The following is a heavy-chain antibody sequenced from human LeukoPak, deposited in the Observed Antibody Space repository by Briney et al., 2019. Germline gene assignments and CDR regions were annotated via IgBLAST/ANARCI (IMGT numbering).Heavy chain of an antibody. V-gene: IGHV3-11*04. Sequence: GGSLRLSCAASGFIFSGYYMSWIRQAPGKGLECVSYISSSGSTIYYADSVKGRFTISRDNAKNSLYLQMNSLRAEDTAVYYCASSSLVGAGAGTWAFDIWGQGTMVTVSS. D-gene: IGHD6-19*01. CDR2: ISSSGSTI. CDR1: GFIFSGYY. J-gene: IGHJ3*02. CDR3: ASSSLVGAGAGTWAFDI.